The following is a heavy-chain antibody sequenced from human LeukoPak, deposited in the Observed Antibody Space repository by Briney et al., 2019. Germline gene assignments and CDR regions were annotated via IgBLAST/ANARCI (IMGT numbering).Heavy chain of an antibody. D-gene: IGHD3-3*01. CDR1: GFTFSSYA. Sequence: GGSLRLSCAASGFTFSSYAMSWVRQAPGKGLEWVSAISGSGGSTYYADSVKGRFTISRDNSKNTLYLQMNSLRAEDTVVYYCAREDRITIFGVVTYSSYYYGMDVWGQGTTVTVSS. J-gene: IGHJ6*02. CDR2: ISGSGGST. V-gene: IGHV3-23*01. CDR3: AREDRITIFGVVTYSSYYYGMDV.